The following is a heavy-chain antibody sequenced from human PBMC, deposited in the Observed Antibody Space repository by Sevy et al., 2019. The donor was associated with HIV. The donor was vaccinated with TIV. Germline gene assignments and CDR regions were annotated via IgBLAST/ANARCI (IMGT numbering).Heavy chain of an antibody. CDR2: ISGSGGST. CDR1: GFTFSSYA. J-gene: IGHJ6*02. Sequence: GGSLRLSCAASGFTFSSYAMSWVRQAPGKGLEWVSAISGSGGSTYYADSVKGRFTISRDNSKNTLYLQMNSLRAEDTAVYYCAKGYDFWSGYYVGDYYYGMDDWGQGTTVTVSS. V-gene: IGHV3-23*01. D-gene: IGHD3-3*01. CDR3: AKGYDFWSGYYVGDYYYGMDD.